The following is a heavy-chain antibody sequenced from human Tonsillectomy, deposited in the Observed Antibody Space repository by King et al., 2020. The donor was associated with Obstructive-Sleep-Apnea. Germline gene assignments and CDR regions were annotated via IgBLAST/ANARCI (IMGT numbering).Heavy chain of an antibody. Sequence: VQLVESGGGVVQPGRSLRLSCAASGFTFSDYDFHWVRQAPGKGLEWVAVIWYDGSRKYYGDSVKGRFTISRDNSRNIVDLEMNRLRAEDTTVYYCVRDEFYFYYNMDVWGQGTTVTVSS. CDR1: GFTFSDYD. V-gene: IGHV3-33*01. CDR3: VRDEFYFYYNMDV. J-gene: IGHJ6*02. CDR2: IWYDGSRK.